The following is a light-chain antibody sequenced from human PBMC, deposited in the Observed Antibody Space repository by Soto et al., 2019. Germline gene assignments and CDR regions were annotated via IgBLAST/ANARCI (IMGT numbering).Light chain of an antibody. CDR3: QQYNNWPWT. CDR2: GAY. V-gene: IGKV3-15*01. CDR1: QSVSSY. Sequence: DIVMTQSPATLSVSPGDRATLSCRASQSVSSYLAWYQHKPGQAPRLLINGAYTRASGIPARFSGSGSGTEFTLTITSLQSEDFAVYYCQQYNNWPWTCGQGTKVDIK. J-gene: IGKJ1*01.